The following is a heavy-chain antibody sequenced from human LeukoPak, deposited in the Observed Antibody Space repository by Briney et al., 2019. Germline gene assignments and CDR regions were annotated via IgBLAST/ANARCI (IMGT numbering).Heavy chain of an antibody. Sequence: SETLSLTCTVSGGSISSYYWSWIRQPPGKGLEWIGYIYYSGSTNYNPSLKSRVTISVDTSKNQFSLKLTSVTAADTAVYYCARHRALRIAAAGTRYYYYGMDVWGQGTTVTVSS. CDR1: GGSISSYY. CDR3: ARHRALRIAAAGTRYYYYGMDV. D-gene: IGHD6-13*01. CDR2: IYYSGST. J-gene: IGHJ6*02. V-gene: IGHV4-59*08.